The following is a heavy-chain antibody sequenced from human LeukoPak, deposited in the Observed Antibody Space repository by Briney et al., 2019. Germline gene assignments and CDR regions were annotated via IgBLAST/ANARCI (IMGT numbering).Heavy chain of an antibody. CDR1: GFTFSSYS. CDR2: ISSSSSTI. CDR3: AKLRRGTVVPVYDY. V-gene: IGHV3-48*04. Sequence: PGGSLRLACAAYGFTFSSYSMNWVRQAPGKGLEWVSYISSSSSTIYYADSVKGRFTIARDNAKNSLYLQRISLGAEDTAVYYCAKLRRGTVVPVYDYWGQGTLVTVSS. J-gene: IGHJ4*02. D-gene: IGHD3-10*01.